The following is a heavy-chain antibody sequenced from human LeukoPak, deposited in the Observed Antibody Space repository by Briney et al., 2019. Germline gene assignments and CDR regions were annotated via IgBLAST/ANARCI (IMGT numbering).Heavy chain of an antibody. V-gene: IGHV4-34*01. D-gene: IGHD5-18*01. CDR2: INHSGST. CDR3: ARRRRGFSYGYFDY. Sequence: PSETLSLTCAVYGGSFSGYYWSWIRQPPGKGLEWIGEINHSGSTNYNPSLKGRVTISVDTSKNQFSLKLSSVTAADTAVYYCARRRRGFSYGYFDYWGQGTLVTVSS. CDR1: GGSFSGYY. J-gene: IGHJ4*02.